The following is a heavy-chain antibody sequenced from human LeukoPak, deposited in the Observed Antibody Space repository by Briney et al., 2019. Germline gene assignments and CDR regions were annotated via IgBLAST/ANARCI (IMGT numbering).Heavy chain of an antibody. CDR1: GGSISSYY. Sequence: PSETLSLTCTVSGGSISSYYWSWIRQPPGKGLEWIGYIYYSGSTNYNPSLKSRVTISVDTSKNQFSLKLSSVTAADTAVYYCARASVDTAMADYYYYYYMDVWGKGTTVTVSS. V-gene: IGHV4-59*01. J-gene: IGHJ6*03. CDR2: IYYSGST. CDR3: ARASVDTAMADYYYYYYMDV. D-gene: IGHD5-18*01.